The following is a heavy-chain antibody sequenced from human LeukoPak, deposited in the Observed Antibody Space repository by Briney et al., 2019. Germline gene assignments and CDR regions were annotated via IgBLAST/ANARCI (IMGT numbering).Heavy chain of an antibody. D-gene: IGHD4-11*01. Sequence: ASVKVSCKASGYTFTGYYMHWVRQAPGQGLEWMGWINPDSGGTNYAQKFQGRVTMTRDTSISTAYMELSRLRSDDTAVYYCARDHWVTTVRNYYYYMDVWGKGTTVTVSS. CDR3: ARDHWVTTVRNYYYYMDV. J-gene: IGHJ6*03. V-gene: IGHV1-2*02. CDR2: INPDSGGT. CDR1: GYTFTGYY.